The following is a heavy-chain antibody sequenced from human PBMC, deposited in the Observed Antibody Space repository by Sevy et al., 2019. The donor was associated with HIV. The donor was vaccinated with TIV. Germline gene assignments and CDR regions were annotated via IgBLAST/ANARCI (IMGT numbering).Heavy chain of an antibody. CDR2: ISSSSSTI. D-gene: IGHD2-15*01. V-gene: IGHV3-48*01. Sequence: GGSLRLSCAASGFTFSSYSMNWVRQAPGKGLEWVSYISSSSSTIYYADSVKGRFTISRDNAKNSLYLQMNSLRAEDTAVYYCAREPFIVVYYMDVWGKGTTVTVSS. CDR3: AREPFIVVYYMDV. CDR1: GFTFSSYS. J-gene: IGHJ6*03.